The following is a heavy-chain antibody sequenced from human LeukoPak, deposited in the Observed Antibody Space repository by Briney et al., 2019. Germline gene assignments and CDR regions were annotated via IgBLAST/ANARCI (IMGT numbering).Heavy chain of an antibody. Sequence: GGSLRLSCAASGFIFKNYGMSWVRQAPGKGLEWVSFITGSGTTYYADFVKGRFTISRDNAENTLYLQMNSLRAEDTALYYCARDRGYCSGGSCYPLFYYYYYMDVWGKGTTVTVSS. CDR1: GFIFKNYG. CDR3: ARDRGYCSGGSCYPLFYYYYYMDV. D-gene: IGHD2-15*01. J-gene: IGHJ6*03. V-gene: IGHV3-23*01. CDR2: ITGSGTT.